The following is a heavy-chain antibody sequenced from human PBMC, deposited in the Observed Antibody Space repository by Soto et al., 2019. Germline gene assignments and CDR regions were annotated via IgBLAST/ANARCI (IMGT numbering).Heavy chain of an antibody. CDR1: GDPITYYF. Sequence: SETHCLSCTVAGDPITYYFWSWIRQPPGKGLEWIGYIYYSGNTNYSPSLKSRVTMSIDTSNSQFSLNLTSVTAADTAVYYCARLSGSGWYTAAHCGQG. J-gene: IGHJ1*01. D-gene: IGHD6-19*01. CDR2: IYYSGNT. V-gene: IGHV4-59*08. CDR3: ARLSGSGWYTAAH.